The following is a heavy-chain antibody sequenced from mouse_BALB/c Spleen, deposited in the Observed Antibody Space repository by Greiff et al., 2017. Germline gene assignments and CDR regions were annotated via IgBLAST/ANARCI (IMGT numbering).Heavy chain of an antibody. CDR3: ARQREVGYYFDY. Sequence: DVHLVESGGGLVKPGGSLKLSCAASGFAFSSYDMSWVRQTPEKRLEWVAYISSGGGSTYYPDTVKGRFTISRDNAKNTLYLQMSSLKSEDTAMYYCARQREVGYYFDYWGQGTTLTVSS. CDR2: ISSGGGST. J-gene: IGHJ2*01. CDR1: GFAFSSYD. D-gene: IGHD1-1*01. V-gene: IGHV5-12-1*01.